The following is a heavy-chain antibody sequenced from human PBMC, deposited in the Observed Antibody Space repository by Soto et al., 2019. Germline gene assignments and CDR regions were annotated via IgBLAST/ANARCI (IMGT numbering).Heavy chain of an antibody. CDR3: ARGTTVYHSYYYGMDV. CDR1: GFTFSSYA. J-gene: IGHJ6*02. Sequence: GGSLRLSCAASGFTFSSYAMHWVRQAPGKGLEWVAVISYDGSNKYYADSVKGRFTISRDNSKNTLYLQMNSLRAEDTAVYYCARGTTVYHSYYYGMDVWGQGTTVTSP. V-gene: IGHV3-30-3*01. D-gene: IGHD1-26*01. CDR2: ISYDGSNK.